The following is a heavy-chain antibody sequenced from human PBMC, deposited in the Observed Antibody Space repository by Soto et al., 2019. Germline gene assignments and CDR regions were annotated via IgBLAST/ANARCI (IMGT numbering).Heavy chain of an antibody. CDR1: GFTFSSNG. Sequence: PSETLSLSCTASGFTFSSNGMHWVRQAPGKGLEWVSSIGTSGSYIYDTDSVKGRFTISRDNTKDSLYLQMNSLRAEDTAIYYCARGSAFIGLDYWGQGTPVTVSS. CDR2: IGTSGSYI. V-gene: IGHV3-21*01. D-gene: IGHD1-26*01. CDR3: ARGSAFIGLDY. J-gene: IGHJ4*02.